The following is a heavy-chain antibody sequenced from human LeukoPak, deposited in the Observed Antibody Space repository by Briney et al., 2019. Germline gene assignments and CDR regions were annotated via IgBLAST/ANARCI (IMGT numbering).Heavy chain of an antibody. CDR2: ISTVGTST. CDR3: ARDGPGGYLDY. D-gene: IGHD3-16*01. V-gene: IGHV3-48*04. Sequence: GGSLRLSCAASESAFSSYSMSWVRQAPGKGLEWVSYISTVGTSTFYAASVRGRFTISRDNAKNTLYLQMNSLRAEDTAVYYCARDGPGGYLDYWGQGTLVTVSS. CDR1: ESAFSSYS. J-gene: IGHJ4*02.